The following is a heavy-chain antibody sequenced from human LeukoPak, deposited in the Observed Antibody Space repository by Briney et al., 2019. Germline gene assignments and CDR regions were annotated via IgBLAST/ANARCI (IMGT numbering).Heavy chain of an antibody. CDR3: ARDPELYSSGWYFDY. CDR2: INPSGGST. J-gene: IGHJ4*02. CDR1: GYMFTKYY. D-gene: IGHD6-19*01. Sequence: ASVKVSCKASGYMFTKYYIHWVRQAPGQGPEWMRIINPSGGSTSYAQKFQDRVTMTRDTSTGTVYMELSSLRSEDTAVYYCARDPELYSSGWYFDYWGQGTLVTVSS. V-gene: IGHV1-46*01.